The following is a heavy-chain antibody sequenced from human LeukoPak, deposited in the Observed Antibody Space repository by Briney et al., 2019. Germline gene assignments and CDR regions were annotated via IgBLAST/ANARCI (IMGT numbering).Heavy chain of an antibody. CDR3: ARTRITMIVGLASRFDY. Sequence: GGTLRLSCAASGFTFSSYWMSWVRQAPGKGLEWVANIKQDGSEKYYVDSVKGRFTISRDNAKNSLYLQMNSLRAEDTAVYYCARTRITMIVGLASRFDYWGQGTLVTVSS. CDR1: GFTFSSYW. D-gene: IGHD3-22*01. CDR2: IKQDGSEK. V-gene: IGHV3-7*01. J-gene: IGHJ4*02.